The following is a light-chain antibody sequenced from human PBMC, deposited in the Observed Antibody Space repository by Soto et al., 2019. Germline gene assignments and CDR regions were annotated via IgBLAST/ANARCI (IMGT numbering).Light chain of an antibody. CDR1: QGISTF. J-gene: IGKJ4*01. CDR3: QQSYATVRT. CDR2: AAS. Sequence: DIQMTQSPSSLSTSVGDRVTITCRASQGISTFLNWYQQKPGKAPRLLIYAASRLQSGVPARFSGSGAETDFTLTIPSLQPEDFGIYSCQQSYATVRTFGWGTKVDIK. V-gene: IGKV1-39*01.